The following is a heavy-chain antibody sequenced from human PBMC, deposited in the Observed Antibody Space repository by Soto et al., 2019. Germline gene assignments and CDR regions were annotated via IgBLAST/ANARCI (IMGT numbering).Heavy chain of an antibody. Sequence: SLRLSCAGSGFTFSNFEMHWVRQAPGKGLEWVAVIYHDGSNKYYADSVKGRITISRDNAKNSLYLQMSSLRAEDTAVYYCARGYSSGWYSWFDPWGQGTLVTVSS. CDR1: GFTFSNFE. CDR3: ARGYSSGWYSWFDP. V-gene: IGHV3-30*04. CDR2: IYHDGSNK. D-gene: IGHD6-19*01. J-gene: IGHJ5*02.